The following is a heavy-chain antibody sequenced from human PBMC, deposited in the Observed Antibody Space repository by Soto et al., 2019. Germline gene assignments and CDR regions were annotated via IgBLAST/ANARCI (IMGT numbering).Heavy chain of an antibody. Sequence: GGSLRLSCAASGFTFSSYAMSWVRQAPGKGLEWVSAISGSGGSTYYADSVRGRFTISRDNSKNTLYLQMNSLRAEDTAVYYCAKDILSLVTYYFDYWGQGTLVTVSS. V-gene: IGHV3-23*01. CDR3: AKDILSLVTYYFDY. CDR1: GFTFSSYA. D-gene: IGHD3-9*01. J-gene: IGHJ4*02. CDR2: ISGSGGST.